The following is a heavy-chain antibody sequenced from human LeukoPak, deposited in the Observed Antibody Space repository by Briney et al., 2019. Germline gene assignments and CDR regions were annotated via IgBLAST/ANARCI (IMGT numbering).Heavy chain of an antibody. D-gene: IGHD1-26*01. Sequence: GGSLRLSCAASGFTFSRYTMTWVRQAPGKGLEWVSAISGSGGGTYYLDSVKGRFTISRDTSKNTLYLQMNSLRAEDMAVYYCAKGLSGSLNWFDPWGQGTLVTVSS. V-gene: IGHV3-23*01. CDR2: ISGSGGGT. CDR3: AKGLSGSLNWFDP. CDR1: GFTFSRYT. J-gene: IGHJ5*02.